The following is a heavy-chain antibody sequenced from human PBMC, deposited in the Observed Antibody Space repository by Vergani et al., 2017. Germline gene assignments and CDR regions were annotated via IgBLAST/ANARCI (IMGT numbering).Heavy chain of an antibody. CDR2: INHSGST. CDR1: GGSFSGYY. J-gene: IGHJ4*02. CDR3: ARGPLGQIVATITRFDY. Sequence: QVQLQQWGAGLLKPSETLSLTCAVYGGSFSGYYWSWIRQPPGKGLEWIGEINHSGSTNYNPSLKSRVTISVDTSKNQFSLKLSSVTAADTAVYYCARGPLGQIVATITRFDYWGQGTLVTVSS. V-gene: IGHV4-34*01. D-gene: IGHD5-24*01.